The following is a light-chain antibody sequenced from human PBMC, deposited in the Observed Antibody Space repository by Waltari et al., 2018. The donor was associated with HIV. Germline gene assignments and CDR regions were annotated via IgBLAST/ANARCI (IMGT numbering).Light chain of an antibody. CDR1: QTVPNHN. CDR2: GAS. CDR3: HHYGGAVWT. Sequence: EIALTPSPGALSLSPGERATLSCRANQTVPNHNLAWFQQRPGQTPRLLIYGASHRAAGIPDRFSGNGSRSDFTLTINSLEPGDFAVYYCHHYGGAVWTFGQGARVEFK. V-gene: IGKV3-20*01. J-gene: IGKJ1*01.